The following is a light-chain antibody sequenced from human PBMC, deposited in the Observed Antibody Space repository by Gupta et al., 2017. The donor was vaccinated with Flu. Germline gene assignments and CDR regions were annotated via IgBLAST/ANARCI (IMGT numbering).Light chain of an antibody. J-gene: IGLJ2*01. CDR2: EVS. CDR1: SSDVGGYNY. V-gene: IGLV2-14*01. CDR3: SSYTSSSIVV. Sequence: QSALTQLASLSGPSGQSITISCTGTSSDVGGYNYVSWYQQHPGKAPKLMMYEVSNRPSGVSNRFSGSKSGNTASLTISGLQAEDEADYYCSSYTSSSIVVFGGGTKLTVL.